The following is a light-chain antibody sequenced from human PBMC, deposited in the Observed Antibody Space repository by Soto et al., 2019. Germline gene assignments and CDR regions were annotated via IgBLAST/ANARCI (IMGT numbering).Light chain of an antibody. J-gene: IGLJ2*01. CDR3: AAWDDSLIAVA. Sequence: QSALTQPPSASGTPGQRVTISCSGSSSNIGGSSSVNWYQQLPGTAPKLLIYSDNQRPSGVPDRFSASKSDTSASLAISGLQSEDEADYYCAAWDDSLIAVAFGGGTKLTVL. V-gene: IGLV1-44*01. CDR2: SDN. CDR1: SSNIGGSSS.